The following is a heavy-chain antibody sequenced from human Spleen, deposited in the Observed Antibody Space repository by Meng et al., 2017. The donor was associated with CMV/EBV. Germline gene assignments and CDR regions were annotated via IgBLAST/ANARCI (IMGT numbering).Heavy chain of an antibody. V-gene: IGHV1-2*02. CDR1: AYHFTGYH. Sequence: VRAGADGTQPRASVMLSFKASAYHFTGYHLPWVRPAPGHGLEWMGWINPNSVGTNYAQKFQGRVTMTRDTSLSTAYMELSRLRSADTAVYYCASYTGHLDPWGQGTLVTVSS. D-gene: IGHD3-16*01. J-gene: IGHJ5*02. CDR2: INPNSVGT. CDR3: ASYTGHLDP.